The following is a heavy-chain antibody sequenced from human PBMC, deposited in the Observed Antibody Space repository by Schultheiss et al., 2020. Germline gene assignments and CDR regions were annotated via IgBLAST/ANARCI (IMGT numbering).Heavy chain of an antibody. V-gene: IGHV3-33*01. CDR1: GFTFSSYG. Sequence: GGSLRLSCAASGFTFSSYGMHWVRQAPGNGLEWVAVIWYDGSNKYYADSVKGRFTISRDNSKNTLYLQMNSLRAEDTAVYYCARGMITFGGVPEDYWGQGTLVTVSS. D-gene: IGHD3-16*01. CDR2: IWYDGSNK. CDR3: ARGMITFGGVPEDY. J-gene: IGHJ4*02.